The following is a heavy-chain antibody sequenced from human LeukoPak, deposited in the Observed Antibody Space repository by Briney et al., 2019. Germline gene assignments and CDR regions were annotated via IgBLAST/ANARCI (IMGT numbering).Heavy chain of an antibody. CDR3: ARSRYSSGWYGGDYFDY. Sequence: SQTLSLTCAISGDSVSSNSAAWNCIRQSPSRGLEWLGKTYYRSKWYNDYAVSVKSRITINPDTSKNQFSLQLNSVTPEDTAVYYCARSRYSSGWYGGDYFDYWGQGTLVTVSS. J-gene: IGHJ4*02. D-gene: IGHD6-19*01. CDR1: GDSVSSNSAA. V-gene: IGHV6-1*01. CDR2: TYYRSKWYN.